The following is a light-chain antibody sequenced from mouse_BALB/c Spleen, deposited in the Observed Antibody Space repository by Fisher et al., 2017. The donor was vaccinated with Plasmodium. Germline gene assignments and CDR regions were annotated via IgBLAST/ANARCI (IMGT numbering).Light chain of an antibody. CDR1: QTLLDSDGKTY. V-gene: IGKV1-135*01. J-gene: IGKJ4*01. CDR2: LVS. Sequence: DIVMTQTPLTLSVTIGHPASISCKSSQTLLDSDGKTYLNWLLQRPGQSPKRLIYLVSKLDSGVPDRFTGSGSGTDFTLKISRVEAEDLGVYYCFQGSYVPFTFGSGTKLEIK. CDR3: FQGSYVPFT.